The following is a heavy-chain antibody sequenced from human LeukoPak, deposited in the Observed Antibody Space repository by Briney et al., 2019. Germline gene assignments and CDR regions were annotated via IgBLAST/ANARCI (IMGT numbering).Heavy chain of an antibody. V-gene: IGHV3-23*01. CDR2: VSGSGGST. J-gene: IGHJ6*03. Sequence: GWALRLSCAASGFTFSSYAMSWVRQAPRRGGEWVSGVSGSGGSTYYEASVKGRFTISRDNSKNTLYLQMSSLRDEDTAVYYCAGLGGCSSTSCYADSGYYYYYMDVWGKGTTVTVSS. CDR1: GFTFSSYA. CDR3: AGLGGCSSTSCYADSGYYYYYMDV. D-gene: IGHD2-2*01.